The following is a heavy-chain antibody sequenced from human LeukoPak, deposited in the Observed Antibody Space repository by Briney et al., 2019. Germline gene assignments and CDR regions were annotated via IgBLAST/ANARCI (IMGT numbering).Heavy chain of an antibody. CDR1: GFTFTNYG. D-gene: IGHD6-19*01. CDR2: ILFDGSNR. Sequence: GGSLRLSCTASGFTFTNYGIHWVRQAPGKGLEWVAVILFDGSNRNYADSVKGRLTVSRDSYKDTVYLQMNSLRSDDTAVYYCAKDRWQGLAQTLHFWGQGTLVTVSS. V-gene: IGHV3-30*18. J-gene: IGHJ4*02. CDR3: AKDRWQGLAQTLHF.